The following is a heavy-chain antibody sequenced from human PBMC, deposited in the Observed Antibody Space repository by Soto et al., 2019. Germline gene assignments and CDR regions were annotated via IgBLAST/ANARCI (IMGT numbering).Heavy chain of an antibody. Sequence: VASVKVSCKASGGTFTYYIISWVRQAPGQGLEWMGRIIPTLDMTHYAQKFQGRVTITADKSTSTAYMEMSSLRSEDTAVYYCARGSYYYDSSGHYHYWGQGTLVTVSS. J-gene: IGHJ4*02. D-gene: IGHD3-22*01. CDR2: IIPTLDMT. CDR1: GGTFTYYI. CDR3: ARGSYYYDSSGHYHY. V-gene: IGHV1-69*02.